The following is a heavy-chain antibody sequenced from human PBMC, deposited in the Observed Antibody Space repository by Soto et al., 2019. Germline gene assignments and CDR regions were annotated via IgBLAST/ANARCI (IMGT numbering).Heavy chain of an antibody. CDR2: FDPEDGET. D-gene: IGHD1-26*01. Sequence: ASVKVSCTVSGYTLTELSMHWVRQAPGKGLEWMGGFDPEDGETIYAQKFQGRVTMTEDTSTDTAYMELSSLRSEDTAVYYCATRSGSYSPLDFDHWGQGTMVTFSA. CDR1: GYTLTELS. V-gene: IGHV1-24*01. CDR3: ATRSGSYSPLDFDH. J-gene: IGHJ4*02.